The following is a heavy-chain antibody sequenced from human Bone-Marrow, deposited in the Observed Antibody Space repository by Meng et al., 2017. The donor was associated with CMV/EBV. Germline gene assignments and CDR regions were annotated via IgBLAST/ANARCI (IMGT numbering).Heavy chain of an antibody. CDR3: ARDFRESYYDFWSGYYNYYYGMDV. CDR1: GFTFSSYW. J-gene: IGHJ6*02. Sequence: GGSLRLSCAASGFTFSSYWMSCVRQAPGKGLEWVANIKQDGSEKYYVDSVKGRFTISRDNAKNSLYLQMNSLRAEDTAVYYCARDFRESYYDFWSGYYNYYYGMDVWGQGTTVTVSS. CDR2: IKQDGSEK. D-gene: IGHD3-3*01. V-gene: IGHV3-7*01.